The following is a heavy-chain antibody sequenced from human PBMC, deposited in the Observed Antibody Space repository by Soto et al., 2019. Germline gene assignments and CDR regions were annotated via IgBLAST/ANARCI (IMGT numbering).Heavy chain of an antibody. Sequence: ASVKVSCKASGYTFTSYGISWVRQAPGQGLEWMGWISAYNGNTNYAQKLQGRVTMTTDTSTSTAYMELRSLRSDDTAVYYCARDPFRIAVAKTARAEYFQHWGQGTLVTVSS. CDR3: ARDPFRIAVAKTARAEYFQH. D-gene: IGHD6-19*01. CDR2: ISAYNGNT. CDR1: GYTFTSYG. J-gene: IGHJ1*01. V-gene: IGHV1-18*01.